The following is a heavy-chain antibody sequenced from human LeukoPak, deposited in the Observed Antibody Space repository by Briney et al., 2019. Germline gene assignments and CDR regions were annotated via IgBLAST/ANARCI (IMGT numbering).Heavy chain of an antibody. V-gene: IGHV1-69*13. J-gene: IGHJ4*02. Sequence: ASVKVSCKASGGTFSSYAISWVRQAPGQGLEWMGGIIPIFGTANYAQKFQGRVTITADESTSTAYMELSSLRSEDTAVYYCARRYSGYENYFDYWGQGTLVTVSS. CDR1: GGTFSSYA. CDR2: IIPIFGTA. D-gene: IGHD5-12*01. CDR3: ARRYSGYENYFDY.